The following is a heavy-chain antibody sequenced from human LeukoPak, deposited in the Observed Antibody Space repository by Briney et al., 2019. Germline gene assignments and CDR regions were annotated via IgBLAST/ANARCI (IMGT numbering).Heavy chain of an antibody. CDR2: IKQGGSEK. V-gene: IGHV3-7*01. J-gene: IGHJ4*02. CDR1: GFKFSCYW. CDR3: ARDTLGEGEDANYAVYYFDY. D-gene: IGHD4/OR15-4a*01. Sequence: GGSLSLSCSGSGFKFSCYWMSWVRPGPGEGLEGVANIKQGGSEKYYVDSVKGRFTISRDNAKNSLYLQMNSLRAEDTAVYYCARDTLGEGEDANYAVYYFDYWGQGSVVTVSS.